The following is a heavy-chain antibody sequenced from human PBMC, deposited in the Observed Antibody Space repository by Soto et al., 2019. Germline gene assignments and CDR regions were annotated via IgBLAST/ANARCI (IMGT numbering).Heavy chain of an antibody. V-gene: IGHV4-38-2*02. CDR2: IYHSGST. J-gene: IGHJ6*02. CDR1: GGSISSGYY. CDR3: ASDKADVGTDYYYGMDV. Sequence: KPSETLSLTCTVSGGSISSGYYWGWIRQPPGKGLEWIGSIYHSGSTYYNPSLKSRVTISVDTSKNQFSLKLSSVTAADTAVYYCASDKADVGTDYYYGMDVWGQGTTVTVSS. D-gene: IGHD6-13*01.